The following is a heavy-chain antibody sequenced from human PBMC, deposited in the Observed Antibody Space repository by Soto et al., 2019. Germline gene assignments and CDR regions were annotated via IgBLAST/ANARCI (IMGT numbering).Heavy chain of an antibody. CDR3: ARAVLYSTSRIDT. D-gene: IGHD6-6*01. Sequence: QVQLQESGPGLVKPSQTLSLTCTVSGGSISSGDYYWSWIRQPPGKGLEWIGYIYYSGSTYYTPSLRSRLTISVDTSKNQFSLKLSSVTAADTAVYYCARAVLYSTSRIDTWGQGTLVTVSS. CDR1: GGSISSGDYY. V-gene: IGHV4-30-4*01. J-gene: IGHJ5*02. CDR2: IYYSGST.